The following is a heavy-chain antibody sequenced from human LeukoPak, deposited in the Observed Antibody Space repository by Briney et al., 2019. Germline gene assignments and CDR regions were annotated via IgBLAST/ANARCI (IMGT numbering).Heavy chain of an antibody. Sequence: GGSLRLSCAASGFTFSSYAMSWVRQAPGKGLEWVSAICGSGGSTYYADSVKGRFTISRDDSKNTLYLQMNSLRAEDTAVYYCTRGSGDYFDYWGQGTLVTVSS. D-gene: IGHD4-17*01. CDR3: TRGSGDYFDY. V-gene: IGHV3-23*01. CDR1: GFTFSSYA. J-gene: IGHJ4*02. CDR2: ICGSGGST.